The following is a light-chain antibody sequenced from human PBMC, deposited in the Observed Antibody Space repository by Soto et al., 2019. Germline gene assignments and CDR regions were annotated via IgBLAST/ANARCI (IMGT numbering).Light chain of an antibody. Sequence: RMTQSAATVSASVGDRVTITCRASQNIRSRLAWFQQKPGKAPKLLIYKASSLESGVPSRFSGSGSGTEFTLTISSLQPDDFATYYCQHYNSYSEAFGQGTKVDIK. J-gene: IGKJ1*01. CDR2: KAS. CDR3: QHYNSYSEA. CDR1: QNIRSR. V-gene: IGKV1-5*03.